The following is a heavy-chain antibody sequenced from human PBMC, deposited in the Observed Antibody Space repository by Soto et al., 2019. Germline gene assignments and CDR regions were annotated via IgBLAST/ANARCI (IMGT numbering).Heavy chain of an antibody. J-gene: IGHJ6*02. CDR3: ASGDFWSGYYFDYYYYYGMDV. Sequence: QVQLVQSGAEVKKPGSSVKVSCTASGGTFSSYAISWVRQAPGQGLEWMGGIIPIFGTANYAQKFQGRVTITADESTSTAYMELSSLRSEDTAVYYCASGDFWSGYYFDYYYYYGMDVWGQGTTVTVSS. V-gene: IGHV1-69*01. CDR2: IIPIFGTA. CDR1: GGTFSSYA. D-gene: IGHD3-3*01.